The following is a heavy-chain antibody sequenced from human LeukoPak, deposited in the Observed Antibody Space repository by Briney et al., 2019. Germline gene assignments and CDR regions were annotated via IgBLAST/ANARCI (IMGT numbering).Heavy chain of an antibody. D-gene: IGHD2-2*01. Sequence: SETLSLTCTVSGGSISSGSYYWSWIRQPAGKGLEWIGRIYTSGSTNYNPSLKSRVTISVDTSKNQFSLKLSSVTAADTAVYYCARARPRYCSSTSCSQGRGHYYYMDVWGKGTTVTVSS. J-gene: IGHJ6*03. CDR1: GGSISSGSYY. CDR3: ARARPRYCSSTSCSQGRGHYYYMDV. CDR2: IYTSGST. V-gene: IGHV4-61*02.